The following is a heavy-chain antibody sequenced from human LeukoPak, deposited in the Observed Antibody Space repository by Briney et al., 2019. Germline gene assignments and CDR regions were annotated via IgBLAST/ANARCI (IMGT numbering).Heavy chain of an antibody. CDR3: ARDYATDTDMV. Sequence: GRSLRLSCAASGFTFSDYAMHGVRQAPGKGLEWVAVISYDGGNKYFADSVKGRFTISRDNSKNTVSLQMNSLRAEDTAVYYCARDYATDTDMVWGQGTLVTVSS. D-gene: IGHD5-18*01. J-gene: IGHJ4*02. CDR2: ISYDGGNK. V-gene: IGHV3-30-3*01. CDR1: GFTFSDYA.